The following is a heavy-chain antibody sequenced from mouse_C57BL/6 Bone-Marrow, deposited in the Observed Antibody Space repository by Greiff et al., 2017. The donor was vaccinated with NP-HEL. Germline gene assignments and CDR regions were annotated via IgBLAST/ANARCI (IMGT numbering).Heavy chain of an antibody. D-gene: IGHD2-4*01. V-gene: IGHV1-81*01. Sequence: VQLQQSGAELARPGASVKLSCKASGYTFTSYGISWVKQRTGQGLEWIGEIYPRSGNTYYNEKFKGKATLTADKSSSTAYMELRSLTSEDSAVYFCARRGHDYDYFDYWGQGTTLTVSS. CDR2: IYPRSGNT. CDR1: GYTFTSYG. CDR3: ARRGHDYDYFDY. J-gene: IGHJ2*01.